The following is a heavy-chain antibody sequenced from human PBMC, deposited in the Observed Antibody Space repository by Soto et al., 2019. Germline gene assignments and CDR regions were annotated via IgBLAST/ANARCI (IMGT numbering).Heavy chain of an antibody. D-gene: IGHD2-21*01. CDR1: GFTFSNYY. V-gene: IGHV3-11*01. J-gene: IGHJ4*02. CDR2: ISSRDLSI. CDR3: ARVSATGWHVNGRDYFGH. Sequence: QVRLVESGGGMVKPGGSLRVSCEASGFTFSNYYMTWIRQAPGKGLEWVSSISSRDLSIYYADSVKGRFTISRDNAKNSLFLHTTSLTVADTAIYYYARVSATGWHVNGRDYFGHWGQGTLVTVSS.